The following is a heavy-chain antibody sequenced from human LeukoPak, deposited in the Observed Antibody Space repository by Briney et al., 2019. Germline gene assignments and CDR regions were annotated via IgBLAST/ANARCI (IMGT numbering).Heavy chain of an antibody. CDR2: ISGSGGST. J-gene: IGHJ4*02. CDR1: GFTFSSYA. Sequence: QAGGSLRLSCAASGFTFSSYAMSRVRQAPGKGLEWVSAISGSGGSTYYADSVKGRFTISRDNSKNTLYLQMNSLRAEDTAVYYCAKDGRPRRSYIWVYWGQGTLVTVSS. V-gene: IGHV3-23*01. CDR3: AKDGRPRRSYIWVY. D-gene: IGHD1-20*01.